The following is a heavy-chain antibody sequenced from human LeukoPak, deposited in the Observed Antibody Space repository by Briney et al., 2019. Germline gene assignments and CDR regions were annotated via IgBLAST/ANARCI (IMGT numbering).Heavy chain of an antibody. CDR3: ARDSGIAAAGAYGY. D-gene: IGHD6-13*01. V-gene: IGHV3-21*01. CDR1: GFTFSSYS. Sequence: PGGSLRLSCAASGFTFSSYSMNWVRQAPGKGLEWVSSISSSSSYIYYADSVKGRFTISRDNAKNSLYLQMNSLRAEDTAVYYCARDSGIAAAGAYGYWGQGTLVTVSS. J-gene: IGHJ4*02. CDR2: ISSSSSYI.